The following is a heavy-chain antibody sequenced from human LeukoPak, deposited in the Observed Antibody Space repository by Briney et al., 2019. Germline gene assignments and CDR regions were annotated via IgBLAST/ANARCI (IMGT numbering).Heavy chain of an antibody. CDR2: ISYHGSDK. D-gene: IGHD2/OR15-2a*01. V-gene: IGHV3-30*04. J-gene: IGHJ4*02. CDR3: ARAINSAWHNIDY. Sequence: GGSLRLSCVASGFTFSTYAMHWVRQGPGKGLEWVAVISYHGSDKYYGDSVKGRFTISRDNSKNTLYLQMNSLRTEDTAVFYCARAINSAWHNIDYWGQGTLVTVSS. CDR1: GFTFSTYA.